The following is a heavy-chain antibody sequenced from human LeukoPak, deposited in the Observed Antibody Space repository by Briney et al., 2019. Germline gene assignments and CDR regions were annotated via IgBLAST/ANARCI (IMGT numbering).Heavy chain of an antibody. CDR1: GGSFSGYY. CDR2: INHSGST. V-gene: IGHV4-34*01. J-gene: IGHJ4*02. Sequence: SETLSLTCAVYGGSFSGYYRSWIRQPPGKGLEWIGEINHSGSTNYNPSLKSRVTISVDTSKNQFSLKLSSVTAADTAVYYCARGRSRGSYFGYWGQGTLVTVSS. CDR3: ARGRSRGSYFGY. D-gene: IGHD1-26*01.